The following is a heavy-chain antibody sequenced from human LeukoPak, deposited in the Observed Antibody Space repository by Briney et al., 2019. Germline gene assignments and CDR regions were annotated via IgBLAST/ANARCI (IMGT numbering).Heavy chain of an antibody. CDR3: AKQSAGSAAWYNLHYDF. CDR1: GFSFSDYA. D-gene: IGHD1-1*01. Sequence: GGSLRLSCAASGFSFSDYAMTWVRQAPGKGLGWVSTISSGDGITYYADSVKGRFTISRDNSKDTLYLQMNGLRAEDTAVYFCAKQSAGSAAWYNLHYDFWGQGTLVTVSS. V-gene: IGHV3-23*01. J-gene: IGHJ4*02. CDR2: ISSGDGIT.